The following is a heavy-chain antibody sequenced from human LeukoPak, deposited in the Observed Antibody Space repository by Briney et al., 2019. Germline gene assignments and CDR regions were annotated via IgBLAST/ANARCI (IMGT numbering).Heavy chain of an antibody. V-gene: IGHV3-7*05. CDR3: AKNRGSYSSGRYVDY. J-gene: IGHJ4*02. Sequence: QPGGSLRLSCAASGFTFSSYWMTWVRQAPGKGLEWVANIKQDGSEKYYVDSVKGRVTISRDNSQNTLYLQMSSLRAEDTAVYYCAKNRGSYSSGRYVDYWGQGTVATVSS. CDR2: IKQDGSEK. D-gene: IGHD6-19*01. CDR1: GFTFSSYW.